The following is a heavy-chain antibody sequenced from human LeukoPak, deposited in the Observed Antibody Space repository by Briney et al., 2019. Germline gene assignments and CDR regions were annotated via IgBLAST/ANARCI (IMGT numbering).Heavy chain of an antibody. D-gene: IGHD2-21*02. Sequence: GGTLRLSCSASGFTFSSYAMHWVRQAPGKGLEYVSAISSNGGSTYYADSVKGRFNIYRDNSKNTLYLQMSSLRAEDTAVYYCVKDPVPRFVVTAPGALWGQGTLVTVSS. CDR2: ISSNGGST. V-gene: IGHV3-64D*06. CDR1: GFTFSSYA. CDR3: VKDPVPRFVVTAPGAL. J-gene: IGHJ4*02.